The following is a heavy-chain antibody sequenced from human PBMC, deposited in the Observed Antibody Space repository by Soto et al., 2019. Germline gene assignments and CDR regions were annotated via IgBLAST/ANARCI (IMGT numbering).Heavy chain of an antibody. CDR2: ISAYNGNT. CDR1: GYTFTSYG. D-gene: IGHD3-22*01. J-gene: IGHJ3*02. V-gene: IGHV1-18*01. Sequence: ASLKVSCNASGYTFTSYGISWLRQAPGPGLEWMGWISAYNGNTNYAQKLQGRVTMTTDTSTSTAYMELRSLRADHTAVYYCARIQWPSYYDSSGYRAFDIGGQGTIDNGSS. CDR3: ARIQWPSYYDSSGYRAFDI.